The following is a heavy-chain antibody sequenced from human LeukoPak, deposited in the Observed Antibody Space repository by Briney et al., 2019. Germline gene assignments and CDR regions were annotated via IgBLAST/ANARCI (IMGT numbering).Heavy chain of an antibody. Sequence: GASVKVSFTASGYTFTIYGISWVRQAPGQGLEWMGWISAYDGNTNYAQKLQGRVTMTTDTSTSTAYMELRSLRSDDTAVYYCARVRSSSSPLPFDYWGQGTLVTVSS. CDR3: ARVRSSSSPLPFDY. D-gene: IGHD6-6*01. CDR2: ISAYDGNT. J-gene: IGHJ4*02. CDR1: GYTFTIYG. V-gene: IGHV1-18*01.